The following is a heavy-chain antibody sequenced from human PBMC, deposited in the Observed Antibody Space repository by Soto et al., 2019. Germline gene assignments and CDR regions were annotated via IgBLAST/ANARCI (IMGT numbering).Heavy chain of an antibody. D-gene: IGHD3-22*01. CDR2: IYYSGST. CDR3: ARDGDYYDSSGYYWRYFDY. J-gene: IGHJ4*02. CDR1: GGSISSCDYY. Sequence: PSETLSLTCTVSGGSISSCDYYWSWIRQPPGKGLEWIGYIYYSGSTYYNPSLKSRVTISVDTSKNQFSLKLSSVTAADTAVYYCARDGDYYDSSGYYWRYFDYWGQGTLVTVSS. V-gene: IGHV4-30-4*01.